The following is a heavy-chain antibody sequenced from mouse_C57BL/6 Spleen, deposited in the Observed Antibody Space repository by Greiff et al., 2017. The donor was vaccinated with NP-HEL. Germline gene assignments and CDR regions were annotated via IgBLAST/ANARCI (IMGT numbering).Heavy chain of an antibody. CDR3: ARGRYYGSSPYFDY. D-gene: IGHD1-1*01. CDR2: ISSGSSTI. J-gene: IGHJ2*01. CDR1: GFTFSDYG. Sequence: EVKLVESGGGLVKPGGSLKLSCAASGFTFSDYGMHWVRQAPEKGLEWVAYISSGSSTIYYADTVKGRFTISRDNAKNTLFLQMTSLRSEDTAMYYCARGRYYGSSPYFDYWGQGTTLTVSS. V-gene: IGHV5-17*01.